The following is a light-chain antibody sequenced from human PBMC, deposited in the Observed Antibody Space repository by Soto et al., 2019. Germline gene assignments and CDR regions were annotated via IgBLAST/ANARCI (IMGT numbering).Light chain of an antibody. V-gene: IGKV3-11*01. J-gene: IGKJ4*01. CDR3: QQRSNWPL. CDR1: QSVSSY. Sequence: EIVLTQSPATLSLSPGERATLSCRASQSVSSYLAWYQQKPGQAPRLLIYDASNRATGIPARFSGSGSGTDFTLTISRLEPEDFAVYYCQQRSNWPLFGGGTKMEIK. CDR2: DAS.